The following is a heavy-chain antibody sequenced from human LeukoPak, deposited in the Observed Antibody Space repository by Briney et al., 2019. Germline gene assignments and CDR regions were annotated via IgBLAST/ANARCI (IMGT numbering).Heavy chain of an antibody. CDR2: INHSGST. J-gene: IGHJ5*02. CDR3: ARTTNWFDP. D-gene: IGHD1-1*01. V-gene: IGHV4-34*01. Sequence: SETLSLTCAVYGGSFSGNYWGWIRQRPGKGLEWIGEINHSGSTNYNPSLKSRVTISVDTSKNQFSLKLSSVTAADTAVYYCARTTNWFDPRGQGTLVTVSS. CDR1: GGSFSGNY.